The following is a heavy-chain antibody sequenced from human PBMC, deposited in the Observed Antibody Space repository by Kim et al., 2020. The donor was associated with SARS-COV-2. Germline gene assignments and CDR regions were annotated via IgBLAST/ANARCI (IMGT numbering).Heavy chain of an antibody. CDR3: ARQNGKWELPEFWFDY. Sequence: SETLSLTCTVSGGSISSYYWSWIRQPPGKGLEWIGYIYYSGSTNYNPSLKSRVTISVDTSKNQFSLKLSSVTAADTAVYYCARQNGKWELPEFWFDYWGQGTLVTVSS. V-gene: IGHV4-59*01. D-gene: IGHD1-26*01. J-gene: IGHJ4*02. CDR2: IYYSGST. CDR1: GGSISSYY.